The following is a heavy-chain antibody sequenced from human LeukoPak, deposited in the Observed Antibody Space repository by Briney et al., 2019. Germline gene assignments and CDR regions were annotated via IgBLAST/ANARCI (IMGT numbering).Heavy chain of an antibody. CDR2: VFYSGSN. Sequence: ETLSLTCSVSGGSIIGHWWSWIRQPPGKGLEWIGDVFYSGSNNYNPSLKSRLTISLDTSKNQFSLNLRSVTATDTAMYYCARRKTADASIDFWGQGTLVTASS. V-gene: IGHV4-59*08. J-gene: IGHJ4*02. D-gene: IGHD6-19*01. CDR1: GGSIIGHW. CDR3: ARRKTADASIDF.